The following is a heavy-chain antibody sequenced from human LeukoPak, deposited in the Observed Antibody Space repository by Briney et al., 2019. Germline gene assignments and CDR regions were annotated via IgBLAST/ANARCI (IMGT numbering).Heavy chain of an antibody. CDR1: GFTFSSYA. D-gene: IGHD3-22*01. Sequence: GGSLRLSCAASGFTFSSYAMSWVRQAPGKGLEWVSAISGSGGSTYYADSVKGRFTISRDNSKNTLYLQMNSQRAEDTAVYYCARDYYDSSGYYNGNYWGQGTLVTVSS. J-gene: IGHJ4*02. CDR2: ISGSGGST. CDR3: ARDYYDSSGYYNGNY. V-gene: IGHV3-23*01.